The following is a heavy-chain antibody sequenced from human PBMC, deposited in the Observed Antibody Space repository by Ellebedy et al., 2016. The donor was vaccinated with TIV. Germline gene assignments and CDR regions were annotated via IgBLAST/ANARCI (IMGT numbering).Heavy chain of an antibody. CDR3: ASGEQWLAPAY. CDR1: GGTFSSYA. J-gene: IGHJ4*02. V-gene: IGHV1-69*13. D-gene: IGHD6-19*01. CDR2: IIPIFGTA. Sequence: AASVKVSCKASGGTFSSYAIIWVRQAPGQGLEWMGGIIPIFGTANYAQKFQGRVTITADESTITAYMELSSLRAEDTAVYYCASGEQWLAPAYWGQGTLVTVSS.